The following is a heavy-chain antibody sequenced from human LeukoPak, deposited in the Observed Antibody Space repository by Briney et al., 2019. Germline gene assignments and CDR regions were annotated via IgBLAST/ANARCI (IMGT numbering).Heavy chain of an antibody. J-gene: IGHJ4*02. V-gene: IGHV3-7*01. CDR1: GFTFSSYW. CDR2: IKQDGSEK. CDR3: ARDGVLMVYAILDY. Sequence: GGSLRLSCAASGFTFSSYWMSWVRQAPGKGLEWVANIKQDGSEKYYADSVKGRFTISRDNAKNSLYLQMNSLRAEDTAVYYCARDGVLMVYAILDYWGQGTLVTVSS. D-gene: IGHD2-8*01.